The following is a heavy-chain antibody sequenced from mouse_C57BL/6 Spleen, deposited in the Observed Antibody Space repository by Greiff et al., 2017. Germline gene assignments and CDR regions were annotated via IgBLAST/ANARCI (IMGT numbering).Heavy chain of an antibody. J-gene: IGHJ4*01. CDR2: IWSGGST. CDR3: ARAEGYDYDGYYAMDY. D-gene: IGHD2-4*01. CDR1: GFSLTSYG. Sequence: VQGVESGPGLVQPSQSLSITCTVSGFSLTSYGVHWVRQSPGKGLEWLGVIWSGGSTDYNAAFISRLSISKDNSKSQVFFKMNSLQADDTAIYYCARAEGYDYDGYYAMDYWGQGTSVTVSS. V-gene: IGHV2-2*01.